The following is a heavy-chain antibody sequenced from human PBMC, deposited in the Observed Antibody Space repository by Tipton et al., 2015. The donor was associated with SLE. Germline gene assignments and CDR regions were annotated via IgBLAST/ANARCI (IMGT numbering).Heavy chain of an antibody. Sequence: QSGAEVKKPGSSVKVSCKASGGTFSNYAISWVRQAPGQGLEWMGGIIPIFGTANYAQKFQGRVTITTDESTSTAYMELSSLRSEDTAVYYRARDKHCPSSSCHFPCDSWGQGTLVAVSS. V-gene: IGHV1-69*05. CDR1: GGTFSNYA. D-gene: IGHD2-2*01. CDR2: IIPIFGTA. J-gene: IGHJ4*02. CDR3: ARDKHCPSSSCHFPCDS.